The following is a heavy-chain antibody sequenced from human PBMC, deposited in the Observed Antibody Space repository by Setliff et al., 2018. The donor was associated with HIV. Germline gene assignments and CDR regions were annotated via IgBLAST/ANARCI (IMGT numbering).Heavy chain of an antibody. Sequence: GGSLRLSCVGSGFIFSDHYIDWVRQTPGKGLEWVGRIKNKANSYITGYAASVKGRFTISRDDSKGIVYLQMNSLKTDDTAVYYCTRESGGATDYWGQGTLVTVSS. CDR3: TRESGGATDY. J-gene: IGHJ4*02. CDR1: GFIFSDHY. CDR2: IKNKANSYIT. D-gene: IGHD3-16*01. V-gene: IGHV3-72*01.